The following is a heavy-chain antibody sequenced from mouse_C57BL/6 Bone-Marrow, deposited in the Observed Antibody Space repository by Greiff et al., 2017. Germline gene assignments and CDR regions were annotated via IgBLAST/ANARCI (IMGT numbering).Heavy chain of an antibody. V-gene: IGHV5-4*01. D-gene: IGHD1-1*01. CDR3: ARDGVLRYPFAY. CDR2: ISDGGSYT. Sequence: EVQRVEPGGGLVKPGGSLKLSRAASGFTFSSYAMSWVRQTPEKRLEWVATISDGGSYTYYPDNVKGRFTISRDNAKNNLYLQMSHLKSEDTAMYYCARDGVLRYPFAYWGQGTLVTVSA. J-gene: IGHJ3*01. CDR1: GFTFSSYA.